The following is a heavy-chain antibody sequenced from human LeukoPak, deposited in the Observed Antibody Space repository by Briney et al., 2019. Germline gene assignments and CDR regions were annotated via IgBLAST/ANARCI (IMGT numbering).Heavy chain of an antibody. CDR3: ARVGVTAATADY. CDR2: MNPNSGNT. Sequence: WASVKVSCKASGYTFTSYDINWVRQATGQGLEWMGWMNPNSGNTGYAQKFQGRVTMTRNTSISTAYMELSSLRSEDTAVYFCARVGVTAATADYWGQGTLVTVSS. J-gene: IGHJ4*02. D-gene: IGHD6-25*01. CDR1: GYTFTSYD. V-gene: IGHV1-8*01.